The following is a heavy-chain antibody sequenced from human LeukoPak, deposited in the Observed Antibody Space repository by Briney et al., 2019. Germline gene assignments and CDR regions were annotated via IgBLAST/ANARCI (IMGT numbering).Heavy chain of an antibody. D-gene: IGHD6-13*01. CDR3: ARVLMAAGTHYYYYYYMDV. CDR2: IHYSGST. Sequence: SETLSLTCTVSGASMSSYYWSWIRQPPEKGLEWIGYIHYSGSTSYNPSLKSRVTMSVDTSKNQFSLKLSSVTAADTAVYYCARVLMAAGTHYYYYYYMDVWGKGTTVTISS. J-gene: IGHJ6*03. V-gene: IGHV4-59*12. CDR1: GASMSSYY.